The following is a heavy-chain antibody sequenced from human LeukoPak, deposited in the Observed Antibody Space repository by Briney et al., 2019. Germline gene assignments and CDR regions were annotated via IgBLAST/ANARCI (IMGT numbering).Heavy chain of an antibody. CDR3: ARGDGYNPFDY. V-gene: IGHV3-53*01. CDR1: GFSVSSDY. CDR2: IYSGGST. D-gene: IGHD5-24*01. J-gene: IGHJ4*02. Sequence: GGSLRLSCAAFGFSVSSDYLSWVRQAPGKGLEWVSAIYSGGSTYYADSVKGRFTISRDNSKNTLYLQMNSLRAEDTAVYYCARGDGYNPFDYWGQGTLVTVSS.